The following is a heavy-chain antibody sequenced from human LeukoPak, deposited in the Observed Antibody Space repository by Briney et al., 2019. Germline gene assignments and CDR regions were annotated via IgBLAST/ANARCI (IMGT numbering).Heavy chain of an antibody. D-gene: IGHD2-15*01. J-gene: IGHJ4*02. CDR3: ARSVLGLGYCSGGSCYRAWFDY. Sequence: KPSKTLSLTCTVSGGSISSYYWSWIRQPPGKGLEWIGYIYYSGSTNYNPSLKSRVTISVDTSKNQFSLKLSSVTAADTAVYYCARSVLGLGYCSGGSCYRAWFDYWGQGTLVTVSS. CDR2: IYYSGST. V-gene: IGHV4-59*01. CDR1: GGSISSYY.